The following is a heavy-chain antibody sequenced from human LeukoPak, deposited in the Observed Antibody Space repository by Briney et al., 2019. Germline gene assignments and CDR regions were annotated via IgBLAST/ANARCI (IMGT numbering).Heavy chain of an antibody. CDR1: EFTFSSHW. CDR2: IHDDGTTT. D-gene: IGHD2-8*01. Sequence: PGGSLRLSCAASEFTFSSHWMHWVRQAPGKGLVWVSRIHDDGTTTNYADSVKGRFTISRDNAKNTLYLQMNSLRAEDTAVYYCAIVYAVPDKRNALDMWGQGTMVTVSS. CDR3: AIVYAVPDKRNALDM. V-gene: IGHV3-74*01. J-gene: IGHJ3*02.